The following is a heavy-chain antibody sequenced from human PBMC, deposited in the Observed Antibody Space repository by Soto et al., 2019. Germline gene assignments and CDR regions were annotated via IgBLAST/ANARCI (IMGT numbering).Heavy chain of an antibody. V-gene: IGHV4-34*01. J-gene: IGHJ6*02. Sequence: SETLSLTCAVYGGCFSGYYWSWIRQPPGKGLEWTGEINHSGSTNYNPSLKSRVTISVDTSKNQFSLKLSSVTAADTAVYYCARVVRSSRWPTSTYYYYYGMDVWGQGTTVTVSS. CDR1: GGCFSGYY. CDR2: INHSGST. CDR3: ARVVRSSRWPTSTYYYYYGMDV. D-gene: IGHD6-13*01.